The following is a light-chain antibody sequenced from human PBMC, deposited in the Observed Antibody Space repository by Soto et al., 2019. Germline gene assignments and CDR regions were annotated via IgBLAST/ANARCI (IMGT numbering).Light chain of an antibody. Sequence: EIVMTQSPATLSVSPGERVTLSCRSSESLSTYLAWYQQKPGQAPRLLIYGASTKATVIPARFSGSGSATDFTLTISSLQSEDFAVSYCQSYNDWPFTFGQGTKLEI. CDR2: GAS. V-gene: IGKV3-15*01. J-gene: IGKJ2*01. CDR1: ESLSTY. CDR3: QSYNDWPFT.